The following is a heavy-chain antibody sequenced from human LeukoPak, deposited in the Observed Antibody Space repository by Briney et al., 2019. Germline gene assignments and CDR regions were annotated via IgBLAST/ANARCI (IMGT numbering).Heavy chain of an antibody. CDR1: GGTFSSYA. CDR2: IIPIFGTA. J-gene: IGHJ5*02. V-gene: IGHV1-69*01. Sequence: SVKVSCKASGGTFSSYAISWVRQAPGQGLEWMGGIIPIFGTANYAQKFQGRVTITADESTSTAYMELSSLRSEDTAVYYCARIRYSGSYYLGGLDWFDPWGQGTLVTVSS. D-gene: IGHD1-26*01. CDR3: ARIRYSGSYYLGGLDWFDP.